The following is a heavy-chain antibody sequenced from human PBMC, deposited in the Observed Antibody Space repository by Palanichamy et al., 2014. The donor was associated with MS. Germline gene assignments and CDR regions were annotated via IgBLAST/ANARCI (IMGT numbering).Heavy chain of an antibody. Sequence: EVQLVESGGGLVQPGGSLRLSCEVSGFIFSSYWMHWVRQAPGKGLVWVSRINRDGSSTTYADFVRGRFTISRDNAKNTLYLQMNSLRAEDTAVYYCARDNNGDLFHYWGQGTLVTVSS. V-gene: IGHV3-74*03. CDR3: ARDNNGDLFHY. J-gene: IGHJ4*02. D-gene: IGHD1/OR15-1a*01. CDR2: INRDGSST. CDR1: GFIFSSYW.